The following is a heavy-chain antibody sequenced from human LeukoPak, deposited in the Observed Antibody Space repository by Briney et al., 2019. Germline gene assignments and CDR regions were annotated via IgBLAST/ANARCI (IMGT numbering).Heavy chain of an antibody. Sequence: SETLSLTCTVSGGSISSYYWSWIRQPAGKGLEWIGRIYTSGSTNYNPSLKSRVTISVDKSKNQFSLKLISVTAADTAVYYCARERGYSSSWTDYYYYMDVWGKGTTVTVSS. D-gene: IGHD6-13*01. V-gene: IGHV4-4*07. CDR2: IYTSGST. CDR1: GGSISSYY. CDR3: ARERGYSSSWTDYYYYMDV. J-gene: IGHJ6*03.